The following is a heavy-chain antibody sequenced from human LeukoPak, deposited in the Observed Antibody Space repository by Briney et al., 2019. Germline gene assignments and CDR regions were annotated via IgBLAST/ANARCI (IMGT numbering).Heavy chain of an antibody. J-gene: IGHJ5*02. CDR2: IKQDGSEQ. Sequence: GSLRLSCAASGFTFSSYWMSWVRQAPGKGLEWVANIKQDGSEQYYVDSVKGQFTISRDNAKNSLYLQMNSLRAEDTAVYYCAREDIVVVVAASRWFDPWGQGTLVTVSS. CDR3: AREDIVVVVAASRWFDP. CDR1: GFTFSSYW. V-gene: IGHV3-7*01. D-gene: IGHD2-15*01.